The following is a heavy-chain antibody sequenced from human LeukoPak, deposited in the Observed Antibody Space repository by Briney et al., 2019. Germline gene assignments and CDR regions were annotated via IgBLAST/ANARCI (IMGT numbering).Heavy chain of an antibody. Sequence: GGSLRLSCAASGFTFDDYGMSWVRQAPGKGLEWVSGIIWSGGSTGYADSVKGRFTISRDNSKNTLYLQMNSLRAEDTAVYYCAKVESKYYYDSWTFDYWGQGTLVTVSS. CDR3: AKVESKYYYDSWTFDY. CDR1: GFTFDDYG. J-gene: IGHJ4*02. D-gene: IGHD3-22*01. CDR2: IIWSGGST. V-gene: IGHV3-20*04.